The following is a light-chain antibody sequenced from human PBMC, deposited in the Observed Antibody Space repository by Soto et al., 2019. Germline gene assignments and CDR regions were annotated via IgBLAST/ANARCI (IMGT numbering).Light chain of an antibody. CDR1: SSDVGAYNY. V-gene: IGLV2-14*01. J-gene: IGLJ1*01. Sequence: QSVLTQPASVSGSPGQSITISCTGTSSDVGAYNYVSWYQQHPGKAPKLMIYDVSHRPSGVSHRFSGSKSGNTASLTISGLQAEDEADCYCGSYTTSSNYVFGTGTKVTVL. CDR2: DVS. CDR3: GSYTTSSNYV.